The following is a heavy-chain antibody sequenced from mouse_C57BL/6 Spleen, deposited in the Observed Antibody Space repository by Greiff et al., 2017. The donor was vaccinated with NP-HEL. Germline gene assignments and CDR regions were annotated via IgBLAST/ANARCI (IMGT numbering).Heavy chain of an antibody. CDR2: IYPGDGDT. D-gene: IGHD1-1*01. CDR3: ARRDYGSSYEGAMDY. Sequence: VQGVESGAELVKPGASVKISCKASGYAFSSYWMNWVKQRPGKGLEWIGQIYPGDGDTNYNGKFKGKATLTADKSSSTAYMQLSSLTSEDSAVYFCARRDYGSSYEGAMDYWGQGTSVTVSS. V-gene: IGHV1-80*01. CDR1: GYAFSSYW. J-gene: IGHJ4*01.